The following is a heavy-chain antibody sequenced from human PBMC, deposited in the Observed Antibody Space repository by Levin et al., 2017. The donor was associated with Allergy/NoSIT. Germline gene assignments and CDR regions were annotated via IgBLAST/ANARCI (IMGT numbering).Heavy chain of an antibody. CDR3: AREGQQLVRSYYYYYMDG. J-gene: IGHJ6*03. D-gene: IGHD6-13*01. CDR2: ISYDGSNK. Sequence: GGSLRLSCAASGFTFSSYAMHWVRQAPGKGLEWVAVISYDGSNKYYADSVKGRFTISRDNSKNTLYLQMNSLRAEDTAVYYCAREGQQLVRSYYYYYMDGWGKGTTVTVSS. V-gene: IGHV3-30-3*01. CDR1: GFTFSSYA.